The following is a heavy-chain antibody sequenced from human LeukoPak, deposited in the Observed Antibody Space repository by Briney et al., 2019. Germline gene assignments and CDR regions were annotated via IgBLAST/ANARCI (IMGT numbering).Heavy chain of an antibody. D-gene: IGHD3-22*01. J-gene: IGHJ2*01. CDR3: AKAGSRGYYYRNWYFDL. Sequence: GGSLRLSCAASGFTFSSYAMSWVRQAPGKGLEWVSAISGSGGSTYYADSVKGRFTISRDNSKNTLYLQMNSLRAEDTAVYYCAKAGSRGYYYRNWYFDLWGRGTLITVSS. V-gene: IGHV3-23*01. CDR2: ISGSGGST. CDR1: GFTFSSYA.